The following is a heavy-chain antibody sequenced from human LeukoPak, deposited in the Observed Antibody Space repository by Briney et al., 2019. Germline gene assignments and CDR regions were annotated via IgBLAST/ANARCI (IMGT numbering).Heavy chain of an antibody. J-gene: IGHJ3*02. D-gene: IGHD3-10*01. V-gene: IGHV4-31*03. CDR1: GGSISSGGYY. CDR2: IYYSGST. Sequence: SETLSLTCTVSGGSISSGGYYWSWIRQHPGKGQEWIGYIYYSGSTYYNPSLKSRVTISVDTSKNQFSLKLSSVTAADTAVYYCARSTYGSGSLAFDIWGQGTMVTVSS. CDR3: ARSTYGSGSLAFDI.